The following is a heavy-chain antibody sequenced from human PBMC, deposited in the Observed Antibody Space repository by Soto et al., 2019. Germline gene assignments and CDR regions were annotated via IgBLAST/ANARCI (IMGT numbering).Heavy chain of an antibody. CDR3: AREGAVEYFQH. J-gene: IGHJ1*01. D-gene: IGHD1-26*01. CDR2: ISYDGSNK. CDR1: GFTFSSYA. Sequence: LRLSCAASGFTFSSYAMHWVRQAPGKGLEWVAVISYDGSNKYYADSVKGRFTISRDNSKNTLYLQMNSLRAEDTAVYYCAREGAVEYFQHWGQGTLVTVSS. V-gene: IGHV3-30-3*01.